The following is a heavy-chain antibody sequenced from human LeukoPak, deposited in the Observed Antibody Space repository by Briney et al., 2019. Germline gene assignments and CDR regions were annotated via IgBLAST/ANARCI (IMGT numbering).Heavy chain of an antibody. CDR2: IYYSGST. D-gene: IGHD2-15*01. Sequence: SETLSLTCTVSGGSISSYYWSWIRQPPGKGLEWIGYIYYSGSTNYNPSLKSRVTISVDTSKNQFSLKLSSVTAADTAVYYCARQDYCSGGSCYDYWAQGTLVTVSS. CDR3: ARQDYCSGGSCYDY. V-gene: IGHV4-59*01. J-gene: IGHJ4*02. CDR1: GGSISSYY.